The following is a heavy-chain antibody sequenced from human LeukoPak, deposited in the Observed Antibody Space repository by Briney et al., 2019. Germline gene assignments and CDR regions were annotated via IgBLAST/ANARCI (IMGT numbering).Heavy chain of an antibody. J-gene: IGHJ3*02. CDR2: ISSSSSYI. Sequence: PGGSLRLSCAASGFTFSSYSMNWVRQAPGKGLEWVSSISSSSSYIYYADSVKGRFTISRDNAKNSLYLQMNSLRAEDTAVYYCARDRGIQLWNWAFDIWGQGTMVTVSS. D-gene: IGHD5-18*01. CDR1: GFTFSSYS. CDR3: ARDRGIQLWNWAFDI. V-gene: IGHV3-21*01.